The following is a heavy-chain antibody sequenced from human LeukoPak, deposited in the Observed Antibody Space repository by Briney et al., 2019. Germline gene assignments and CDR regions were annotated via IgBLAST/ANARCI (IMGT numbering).Heavy chain of an antibody. J-gene: IGHJ4*02. CDR1: GFTFSSYS. CDR2: ISSSSSYI. Sequence: GGSLRLSCAASGFTFSSYSMNWARQAPGKGLEWVSSISSSSSYIYYADSVKGRFTISRDNAKNSLYLQMNSLRAEDTAVYYCARSIAVAGRDYFDYWGQGTLVTVSS. CDR3: ARSIAVAGRDYFDY. D-gene: IGHD6-19*01. V-gene: IGHV3-21*01.